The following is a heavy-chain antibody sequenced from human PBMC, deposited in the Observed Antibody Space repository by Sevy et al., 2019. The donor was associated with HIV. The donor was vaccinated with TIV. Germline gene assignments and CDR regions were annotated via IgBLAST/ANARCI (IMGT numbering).Heavy chain of an antibody. CDR3: ARENTMIEEPGWFDP. CDR1: GFTFSSYW. Sequence: GGSLRLSCAASGFTFSSYWMHWVRHAPGKGLVWVSRISSDGSSTNYADSVKGRFTISRDNAKKSVYLQINSLRAEDTAVYYCARENTMIEEPGWFDPWGQGTLVTVSS. D-gene: IGHD3-22*01. CDR2: ISSDGSST. V-gene: IGHV3-74*01. J-gene: IGHJ5*02.